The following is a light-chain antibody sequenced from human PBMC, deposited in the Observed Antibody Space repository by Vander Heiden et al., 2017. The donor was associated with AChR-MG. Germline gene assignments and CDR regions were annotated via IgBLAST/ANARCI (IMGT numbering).Light chain of an antibody. V-gene: IGKV1-33*01. J-gene: IGKJ2*01. Sequence: DIQMTQSPSSLSASVGDRVTITCQATQDISKYLNWYQQKPGKAPKLLLYDASNLETGVPSRFSGSGSGTDFTFTITSLQPEDIGTYYCQQYDNLPYTFGQGTKLEIK. CDR1: QDISKY. CDR3: QQYDNLPYT. CDR2: DAS.